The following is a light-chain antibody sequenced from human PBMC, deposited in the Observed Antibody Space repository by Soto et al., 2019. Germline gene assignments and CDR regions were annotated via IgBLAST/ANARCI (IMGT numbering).Light chain of an antibody. CDR3: QQSDISVWT. J-gene: IGKJ1*01. Sequence: DIQMTQSPSSLSASIGDRVTITCRASQSITIYLNWYQQKPGKPPNFLIFGASTLQSGVPSSFIGSGSGTDFTLTIICLQPEDFATYYCQQSDISVWTFGQGTKVDI. CDR2: GAS. V-gene: IGKV1-39*01. CDR1: QSITIY.